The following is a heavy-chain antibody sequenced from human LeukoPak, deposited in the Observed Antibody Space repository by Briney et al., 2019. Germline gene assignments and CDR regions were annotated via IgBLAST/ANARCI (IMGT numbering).Heavy chain of an antibody. Sequence: SETLSLTCAVYGGSFSGYYWSWIRQPPGKGLEWIGEINHSGSTYYNPSLKSRVTISVDTSKNQFSLKLSSVTAADTAVYYCARLQGSGTYSHIDYWGQGTLVTVSS. CDR3: ARLQGSGTYSHIDY. V-gene: IGHV4-34*01. D-gene: IGHD3-10*01. CDR2: INHSGST. J-gene: IGHJ4*02. CDR1: GGSFSGYY.